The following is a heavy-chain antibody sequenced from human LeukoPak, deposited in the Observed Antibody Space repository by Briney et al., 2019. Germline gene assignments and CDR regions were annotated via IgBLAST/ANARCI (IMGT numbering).Heavy chain of an antibody. J-gene: IGHJ4*02. CDR3: ARQGDSSSTPIFDY. V-gene: IGHV4-39*01. Sequence: SETLSLTCTVSGGSISSSSYYWGWIRQPPGKGLEWIGSIYYSGSTYYNPSHKSRVTISVDTSKNQFSLKLSSVTAADTAVYYCARQGDSSSTPIFDYWGQGTLVTVSS. D-gene: IGHD6-6*01. CDR2: IYYSGST. CDR1: GGSISSSSYY.